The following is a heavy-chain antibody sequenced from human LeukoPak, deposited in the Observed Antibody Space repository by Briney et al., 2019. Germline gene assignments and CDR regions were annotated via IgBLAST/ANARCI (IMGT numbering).Heavy chain of an antibody. V-gene: IGHV3-21*01. CDR1: GFTFSSYS. CDR3: ARGGRRSTYYYDSSGYFY. Sequence: GGSLRLSCAASGFTFSSYSMNWVRQAPGKGLEWVSPISSSSSYIYYADSVKGRFTISRDNAKNSLYLQMNSLRAEDTAVYYCARGGRRSTYYYDSSGYFYWGQGTLVTVSS. J-gene: IGHJ4*02. CDR2: ISSSSSYI. D-gene: IGHD3-22*01.